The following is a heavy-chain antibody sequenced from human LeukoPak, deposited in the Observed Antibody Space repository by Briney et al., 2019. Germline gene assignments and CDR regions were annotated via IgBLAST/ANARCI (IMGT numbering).Heavy chain of an antibody. V-gene: IGHV4-38-2*02. CDR2: IYRSGST. CDR1: GYSISSGYY. D-gene: IGHD3-3*01. Sequence: PSETLSLTWTVSGYSISSGYYWGWIRQPPGKGLEWIGSIYRSGSTYYNPSLKSRVTISVDTSKNQFSLKLSSVTAADTAVYYCARVRVHYDFWSGYPDYFDYWGQGTLVTVSS. J-gene: IGHJ4*02. CDR3: ARVRVHYDFWSGYPDYFDY.